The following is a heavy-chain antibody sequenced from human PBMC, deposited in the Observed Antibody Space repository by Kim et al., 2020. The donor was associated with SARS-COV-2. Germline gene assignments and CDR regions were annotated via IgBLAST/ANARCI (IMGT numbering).Heavy chain of an antibody. CDR3: ARGYSSGCGFDP. V-gene: IGHV3-13*01. CDR2: IGTAGDT. D-gene: IGHD6-19*01. J-gene: IGHJ5*02. Sequence: GGSLRLSCAASGFTFSSYDMHWVRQATGKGLEWVSAIGTAGDTYYPGSVKGRFTISRENAKNSLYLQMNSLRAGDTAVYYCARGYSSGCGFDPWGQGTLVTVSS. CDR1: GFTFSSYD.